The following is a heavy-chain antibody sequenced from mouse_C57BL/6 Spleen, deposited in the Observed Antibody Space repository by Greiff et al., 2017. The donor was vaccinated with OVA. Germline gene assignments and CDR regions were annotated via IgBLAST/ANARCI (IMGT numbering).Heavy chain of an antibody. CDR1: GYTFTSYW. Sequence: QVQLQQPGAELVMPGASVKLSCKASGYTFTSYWMHWVKQRPGQGLEWIGEIDPSDSYTNYNQKFKGKSTLTVDKSSSTAYMQLSSLTAEDSAVYYCARQLLSGGDWGQGTTLTVSS. CDR3: ARQLLSGGD. V-gene: IGHV1-69*01. CDR2: IDPSDSYT. J-gene: IGHJ2*01. D-gene: IGHD2-1*01.